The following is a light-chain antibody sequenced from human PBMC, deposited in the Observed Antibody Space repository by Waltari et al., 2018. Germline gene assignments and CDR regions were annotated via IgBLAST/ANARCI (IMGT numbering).Light chain of an antibody. V-gene: IGKV3-11*01. CDR1: QSVSTY. CDR3: QRRSNWPPIT. J-gene: IGKJ5*01. CDR2: DAS. Sequence: EIVLTQSPATLSLSPGERATLSCRPSQSVSTYLAWYQQKPGQAPRLLIYDASNRATVIPARFSGSGSGTDFTLTISSLEPEDFAVYYCQRRSNWPPITFGQGTRLEIK.